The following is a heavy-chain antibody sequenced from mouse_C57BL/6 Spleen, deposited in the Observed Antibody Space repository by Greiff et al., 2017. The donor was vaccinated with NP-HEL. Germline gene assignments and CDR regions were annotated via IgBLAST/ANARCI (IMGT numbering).Heavy chain of an antibody. V-gene: IGHV5-4*01. CDR1: GFTFSSYA. CDR3: ARESLITTGFDY. CDR2: ISDGGSYT. J-gene: IGHJ2*01. Sequence: EVQLVESGGGLVKPGGSLKLSCAASGFTFSSYAMSWVRQTPEKRLEWVATISDGGSYTYYPDNVKGRFTISRDNAKNNLYLQMSHLKSEDTAMYYCARESLITTGFDYWGQGTTLTVSS. D-gene: IGHD1-1*01.